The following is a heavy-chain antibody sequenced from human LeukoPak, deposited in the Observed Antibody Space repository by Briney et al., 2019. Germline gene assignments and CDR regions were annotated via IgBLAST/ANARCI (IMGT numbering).Heavy chain of an antibody. CDR3: ANRPAGCSNTGCPLVNHYYYGMDV. Sequence: GGSLRLSCAASGFSFSSYAMTWVRQAPGKGLEWVSGISGSGYSTYYADSVKGRFTISRDNSKNTLYLQMNTLSADDTAVYYCANRPAGCSNTGCPLVNHYYYGMDVWGQGTTVTVSS. D-gene: IGHD2-2*01. V-gene: IGHV3-23*01. J-gene: IGHJ6*02. CDR1: GFSFSSYA. CDR2: ISGSGYST.